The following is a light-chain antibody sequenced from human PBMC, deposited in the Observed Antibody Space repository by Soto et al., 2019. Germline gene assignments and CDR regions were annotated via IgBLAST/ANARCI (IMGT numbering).Light chain of an antibody. CDR1: SSDVGGYNY. V-gene: IGLV2-8*01. CDR2: EVN. CDR3: SYYTGSIISTVV. Sequence: QSALTQAPSASGSPGQSVTISCTGTSSDVGGYNYVSWFQHHPGKAPKLLIYEVNKRPSGVPDRFSGSKSGNTASLTVSGLQAEDEADYYCSYYTGSIISTVVVGGGTQLTVL. J-gene: IGLJ7*01.